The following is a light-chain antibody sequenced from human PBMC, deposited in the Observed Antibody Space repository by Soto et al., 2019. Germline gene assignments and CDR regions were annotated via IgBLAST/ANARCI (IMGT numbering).Light chain of an antibody. Sequence: EIVVTQSPGTLSLSPEERATLYCRASQTLGTKSLAWYQQNPGPAPSLLIYDTSNSATGFPDRFSCSGSGTDFTLTNSRFEPDDFSGYDGNHYRTLPSNSFGQQNKLEIK. CDR2: DTS. CDR3: NHYRTLPSNS. V-gene: IGKV3-20*01. CDR1: QTLGTKS. J-gene: IGKJ2*01.